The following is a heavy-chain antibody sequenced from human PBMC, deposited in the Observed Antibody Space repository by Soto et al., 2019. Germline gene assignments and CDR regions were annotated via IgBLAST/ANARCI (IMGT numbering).Heavy chain of an antibody. CDR2: INSDGSST. V-gene: IGHV3-74*01. Sequence: SLRLSCAASGFTFSSYWMHWVRQAPGKGLVWVSRINSDGSSTSYADSVKGRFTISRDNAKNTLYLQMNSLRAEDTAVYYCARDLTMVRGVIPYNWFDPWGQGTLVTVSS. J-gene: IGHJ5*02. CDR1: GFTFSSYW. D-gene: IGHD3-10*01. CDR3: ARDLTMVRGVIPYNWFDP.